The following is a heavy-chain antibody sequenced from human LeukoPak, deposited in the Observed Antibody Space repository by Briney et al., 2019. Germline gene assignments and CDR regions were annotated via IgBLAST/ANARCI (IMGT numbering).Heavy chain of an antibody. Sequence: PSETLSLTCTVSGYSISSGYYWGWIRQPPGKGLEWIGRIYTSGSTSYNPSLKSRVTISVDTSKNQFSLKLSSVTAADTAVYYCTRDQGDYYFDYWGQGTLVTVSS. V-gene: IGHV4-38-2*02. J-gene: IGHJ4*02. D-gene: IGHD2-21*02. CDR1: GYSISSGYY. CDR3: TRDQGDYYFDY. CDR2: IYTSGST.